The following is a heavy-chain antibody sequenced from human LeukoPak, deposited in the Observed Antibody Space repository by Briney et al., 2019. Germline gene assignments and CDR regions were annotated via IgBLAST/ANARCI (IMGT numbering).Heavy chain of an antibody. CDR2: INHSGST. CDR1: GGSFSGYY. V-gene: IGHV4-34*01. CDR3: ASSIKAAVLDY. Sequence: PSETMSLTCAVYGGSFSGYYWSWIRQPPGKGLEWIGEINHSGSTNYNPCLKSRVTISVDTSKNQFSLKLSSVTAADTAVHYCASSIKAAVLDYWGQGTLVTVSP. J-gene: IGHJ4*02. D-gene: IGHD6-13*01.